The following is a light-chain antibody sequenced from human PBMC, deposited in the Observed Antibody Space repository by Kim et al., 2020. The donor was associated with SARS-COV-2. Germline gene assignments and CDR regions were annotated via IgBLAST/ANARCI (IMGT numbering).Light chain of an antibody. CDR3: QQYGSSPST. CDR1: RSVSSSY. Sequence: EIVLTQSPGTLSLSPGERATLSCRASRSVSSSYLAWYQQKPGQAPRLLIYGASSRATGIPDRFSGSGSGTDFTLTISRLEPEDFAVYYCQQYGSSPSTFGQGTKLEI. CDR2: GAS. J-gene: IGKJ2*02. V-gene: IGKV3-20*01.